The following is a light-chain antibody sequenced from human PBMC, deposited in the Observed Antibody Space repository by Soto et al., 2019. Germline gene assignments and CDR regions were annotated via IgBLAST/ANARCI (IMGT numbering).Light chain of an antibody. J-gene: IGKJ2*02. V-gene: IGKV1-8*01. CDR3: QQYYSYPCT. Sequence: AIRMTQSPSSFSASTGDRVTITCRASQGISSYLAWYQQKPGKAPKLLIYAASTLQSGVPSRFSGSGSGTDFTLIISCLQSEDFATYYCQQYYSYPCTFGQGTKLEIK. CDR2: AAS. CDR1: QGISSY.